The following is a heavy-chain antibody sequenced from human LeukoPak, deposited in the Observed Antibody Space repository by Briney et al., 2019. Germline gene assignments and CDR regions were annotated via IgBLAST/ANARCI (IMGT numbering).Heavy chain of an antibody. CDR3: ARVGASSGYYFDY. V-gene: IGHV3-20*04. Sequence: GGSLRLSCTASGLTFDDYGMSWVRQVPGKGLEWVSGINWNGGSTGYADSVKGRFTISRDNAKKSLHLLMNSLRAEDTALYYCARVGASSGYYFDYWGQGTLVTVSS. CDR1: GLTFDDYG. D-gene: IGHD3-22*01. J-gene: IGHJ4*02. CDR2: INWNGGST.